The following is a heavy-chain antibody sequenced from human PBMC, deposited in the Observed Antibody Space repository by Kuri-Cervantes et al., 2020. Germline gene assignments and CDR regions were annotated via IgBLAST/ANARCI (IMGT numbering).Heavy chain of an antibody. V-gene: IGHV4-38-2*02. D-gene: IGHD6-13*01. CDR1: GYSITSGFL. CDR3: ARGPNSSSWGWAFDI. J-gene: IGHJ3*02. CDR2: VYHSGST. Sequence: SETLSLTCTVSGYSITSGFLWGWIRQTPGKGLEWIGNVYHSGSTHYNPSLKSRVTISVDTSKNQFSLKLSSVTAADTAVYYCARGPNSSSWGWAFDIWGQGTIVTVSS.